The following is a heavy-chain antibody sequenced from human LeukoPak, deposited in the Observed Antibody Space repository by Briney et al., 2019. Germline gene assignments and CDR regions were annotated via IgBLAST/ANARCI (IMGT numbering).Heavy chain of an antibody. J-gene: IGHJ4*02. CDR3: ARLGVIGRTFDY. CDR2: IYHSGST. Sequence: PSETLSLTCAVYGGSFSGYYWGWIRQPPGKGLEWTATIYHSGSTYYNPSLKSRVIISVDTSKNQFSLKLSSVTAADTAVYYCARLGVIGRTFDYWGQGTLVTVSS. V-gene: IGHV4-34*01. D-gene: IGHD2-21*01. CDR1: GGSFSGYY.